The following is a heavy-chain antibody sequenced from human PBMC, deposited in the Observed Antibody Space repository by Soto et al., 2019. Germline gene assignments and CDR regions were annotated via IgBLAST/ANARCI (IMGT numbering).Heavy chain of an antibody. CDR2: ITWNGATT. V-gene: IGHV3-20*04. CDR3: ARDGGVVVVVDAFDV. J-gene: IGHJ3*01. CDR1: GFTFDDHG. D-gene: IGHD3-22*01. Sequence: EVQLVESGGGVVRPGGSLRLSCAASGFTFDDHGMTWVRQAPGKGLEWVSGITWNGATTGYADSVKGRFTISRDNAKNSLYLQMNSLRVEDTALYYCARDGGVVVVVDAFDVWGQGTMVTVSS.